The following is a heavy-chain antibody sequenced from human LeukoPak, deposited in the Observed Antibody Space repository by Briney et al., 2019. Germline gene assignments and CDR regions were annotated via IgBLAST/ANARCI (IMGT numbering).Heavy chain of an antibody. CDR3: ARGLFNYDNSGLNY. J-gene: IGHJ4*02. V-gene: IGHV3-33*01. Sequence: GGSLRLSCAASGFTFSSYAMYWVRQAPGKGLEWVTNIWYDVSNKYYADSVKGRFTIPRDNSKNTLYLQMNSLRAEDTAVYYCARGLFNYDNSGLNYWGQGTRVTVSS. CDR1: GFTFSSYA. CDR2: IWYDVSNK. D-gene: IGHD3-22*01.